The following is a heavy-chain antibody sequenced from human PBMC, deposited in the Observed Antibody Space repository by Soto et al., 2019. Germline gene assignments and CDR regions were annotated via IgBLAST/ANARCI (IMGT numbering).Heavy chain of an antibody. Sequence: QVQLQESGPGLVKPSGTLSLTCAVSGGSISSSNWWSWVRQPPGKGLEWIGEIYHSGSTNYNPSPXXRXTISVDKSKNQFSLKLSSVIAADTAVYYWARVSGSYYYGMDVWGQGTTVTVSS. D-gene: IGHD1-26*01. J-gene: IGHJ6*02. CDR1: GGSISSSNW. CDR2: IYHSGST. CDR3: ARVSGSYYYGMDV. V-gene: IGHV4-4*02.